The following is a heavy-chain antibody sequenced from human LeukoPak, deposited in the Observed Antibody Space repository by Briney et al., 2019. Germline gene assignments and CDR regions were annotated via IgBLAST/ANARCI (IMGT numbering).Heavy chain of an antibody. Sequence: ASVKVSCKASGYTFTSYYMHWVRQAPGQGLEGMGIINPSGGSTSYAQKFQGRVTMTRDMSTSTVYMALSSLRSEDTAVYYCARGSGAAAGTIDYYYYMDVWAKGPRSPSP. CDR3: ARGSGAAAGTIDYYYYMDV. CDR1: GYTFTSYY. CDR2: INPSGGST. V-gene: IGHV1-46*01. D-gene: IGHD6-13*01. J-gene: IGHJ6*03.